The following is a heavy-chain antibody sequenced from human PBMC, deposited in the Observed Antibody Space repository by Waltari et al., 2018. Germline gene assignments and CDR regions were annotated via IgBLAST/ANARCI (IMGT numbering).Heavy chain of an antibody. CDR1: GYPFTSYG. D-gene: IGHD3-22*01. Sequence: QVQLVQSGAEVKKPGASVKVSCKASGYPFTSYGISWVRQAPGQGLEWMGWNTAYNGNTYYAQKLQGRVTMTTDTSTNTAYMELRSLRSDDTAVYYCARDRAVVGINRQGPGDYWGQGTLVTVSS. J-gene: IGHJ4*02. V-gene: IGHV1-18*04. CDR2: NTAYNGNT. CDR3: ARDRAVVGINRQGPGDY.